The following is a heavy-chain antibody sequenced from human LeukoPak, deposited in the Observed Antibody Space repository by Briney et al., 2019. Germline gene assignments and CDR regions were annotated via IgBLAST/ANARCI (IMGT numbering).Heavy chain of an antibody. CDR1: GGSISSSNW. V-gene: IGHV4-4*02. J-gene: IGHJ4*02. Sequence: SGTLSLTCAVSGGSISSSNWWSWVRPPPGKGLEWIGEIYHSGSTNYNPSLKSRVTISVDKSKNQFSLKLSSVTAADTAVYYCASEVDYGSGSYYYNRNWGQGTLVTVSS. CDR2: IYHSGST. CDR3: ASEVDYGSGSYYYNRN. D-gene: IGHD3-10*01.